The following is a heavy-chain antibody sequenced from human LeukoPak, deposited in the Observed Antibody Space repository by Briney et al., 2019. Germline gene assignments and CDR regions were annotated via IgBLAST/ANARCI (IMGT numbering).Heavy chain of an antibody. V-gene: IGHV4-39*07. D-gene: IGHD3-10*01. CDR3: ARVSGSGSPPFDP. Sequence: SSETLSLTCTVSGGSISSSSYYRGWIRQPPGKGLEWIGSIYHSGSTYYNPSLKSRVTISIDTSKNQFSLRLSSVTAADTAVYYCARVSGSGSPPFDPWGQGTLVTVSS. CDR2: IYHSGST. J-gene: IGHJ5*02. CDR1: GGSISSSSYY.